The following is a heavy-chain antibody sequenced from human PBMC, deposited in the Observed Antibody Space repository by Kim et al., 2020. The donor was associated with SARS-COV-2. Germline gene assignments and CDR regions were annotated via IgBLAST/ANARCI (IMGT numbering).Heavy chain of an antibody. V-gene: IGHV1-69*04. CDR1: GGSFSSYS. CDR2: IIPILGIA. Sequence: SVKVSCKTSGGSFSSYSINWVRLAPGQGLEWMGRIIPILGIANYAQNFQDRDTITADKSTGTVYMELSTLRSEDTAVYYCARDHASAAGSWGQGTPVTVSS. D-gene: IGHD2-2*01. CDR3: ARDHASAAGS. J-gene: IGHJ4*02.